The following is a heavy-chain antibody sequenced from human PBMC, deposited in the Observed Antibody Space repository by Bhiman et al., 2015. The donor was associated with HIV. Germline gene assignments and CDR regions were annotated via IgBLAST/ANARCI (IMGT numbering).Heavy chain of an antibody. Sequence: EVQLVESGGGLVQPGRSLRLSCTASGFTFDDYAMHWVRQAPGKGLEWVSGVSWNSGSIGYADSVKGRFTISRDNAKNSLYLQMNTLRAEDTALYYCTKDRYTSSGYAFDMWGQGTLVTVSS. J-gene: IGHJ3*02. V-gene: IGHV3-9*01. CDR3: TKDRYTSSGYAFDM. CDR1: GFTFDDYA. D-gene: IGHD6-13*01. CDR2: VSWNSGSI.